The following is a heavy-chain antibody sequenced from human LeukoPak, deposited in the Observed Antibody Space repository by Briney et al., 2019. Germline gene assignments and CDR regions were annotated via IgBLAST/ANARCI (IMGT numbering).Heavy chain of an antibody. CDR2: IYTSGST. V-gene: IGHV4-4*07. CDR1: GGSISSYY. J-gene: IGHJ4*02. CDR3: AREGYSSSWYRPSYFDY. Sequence: SETLSLTCTVSGGSISSYYWSWIRQPAGQGLEWIGRIYTSGSTNYNPSLKSRVTMSVDTSKNQFSLKLSSVTAADTAVYYCAREGYSSSWYRPSYFDYWGQGTLVTVSS. D-gene: IGHD6-13*01.